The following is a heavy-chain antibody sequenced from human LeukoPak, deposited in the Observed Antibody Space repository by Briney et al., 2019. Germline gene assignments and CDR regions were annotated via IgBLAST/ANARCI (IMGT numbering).Heavy chain of an antibody. J-gene: IGHJ4*02. CDR3: ARARGLVTTAPDY. CDR1: GGSFSGYY. Sequence: SETLSLTCAVYGGSFSGYYWSWIRQPPGKGLEWIGEINHSGSTNYNPSLKSRVTISVDTSKNQFSLKLSSVTAADTAVYYCARARGLVTTAPDYWGPGNLVTVSS. V-gene: IGHV4-34*01. D-gene: IGHD2-21*02. CDR2: INHSGST.